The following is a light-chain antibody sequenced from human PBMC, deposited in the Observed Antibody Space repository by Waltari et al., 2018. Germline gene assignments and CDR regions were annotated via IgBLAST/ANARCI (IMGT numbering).Light chain of an antibody. V-gene: IGLV2-14*03. CDR3: CSYTTSHTLL. CDR2: GVN. CDR1: SSDVGAYNY. Sequence: QSAPTQPPSVSGSPGQSVTISCTGSSSDVGAYNYVSWYQQHPGKDPKVVIYGVNNRPSGVSVRFSGSKSGNTASLTISGLQAEDEADYYCCSYTTSHTLLFGGGTRLTVL. J-gene: IGLJ7*01.